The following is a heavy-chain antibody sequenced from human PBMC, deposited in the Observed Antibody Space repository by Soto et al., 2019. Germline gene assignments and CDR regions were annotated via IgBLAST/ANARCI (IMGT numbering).Heavy chain of an antibody. V-gene: IGHV4-59*12. J-gene: IGHJ5*02. CDR2: IYDTGISGYTPST. D-gene: IGHD3-3*01. CDR3: ARVRITIGARYNWFDP. Sequence: SETLSLTCTVSGGSITSSYWSWIRRPPGKGLEWIAYIYDTGISGYTPSTSYNPSLKSRVAMSVDTSKSQFSLKLSSVTAADTAVYYCARVRITIGARYNWFDPWGQGTLVTVSS. CDR1: GGSITSSY.